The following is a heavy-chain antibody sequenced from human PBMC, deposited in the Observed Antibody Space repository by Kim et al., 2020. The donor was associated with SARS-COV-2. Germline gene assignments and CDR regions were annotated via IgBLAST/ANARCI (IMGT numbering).Heavy chain of an antibody. D-gene: IGHD6-6*01. CDR3: AMKISSSGRVFDY. J-gene: IGHJ4*02. V-gene: IGHV6-1*01. Sequence: YAKSVKSEITNTPDTSKNQFSLQLNSVTPEDTAFYYCAMKISSSGRVFDYWGQGTLVTVSS.